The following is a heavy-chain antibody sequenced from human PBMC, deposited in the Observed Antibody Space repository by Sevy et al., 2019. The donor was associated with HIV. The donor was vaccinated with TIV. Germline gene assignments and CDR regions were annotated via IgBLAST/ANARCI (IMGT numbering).Heavy chain of an antibody. J-gene: IGHJ4*02. CDR3: ARGIAASGTYYFDS. CDR2: IFYGWST. Sequence: SETLSLTCSVSGASTSRDDYYWTWIRQHPGDGLEWIGYIFYGWSTYYTPSLKSRVTISADTSKSHFSLKLTSVTAADTAVYYCARGIAASGTYYFDSWGQGTLVTVSS. CDR1: GASTSRDDYY. D-gene: IGHD6-13*01. V-gene: IGHV4-31*03.